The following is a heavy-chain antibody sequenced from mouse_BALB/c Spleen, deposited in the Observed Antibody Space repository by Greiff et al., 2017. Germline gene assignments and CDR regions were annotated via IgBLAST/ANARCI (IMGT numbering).Heavy chain of an antibody. V-gene: IGHV1S135*01. J-gene: IGHJ4*01. Sequence: EVQLQQSGPELGKPGASVKISCKASGYSFTGYNMYWVKQSHRKSLEWIGYIDPYNGGTSYNQKSKGKATLTVDKSSSTAYMHLNSLTSEDSAIYYCARYDFTTVVASRYAMDYWGQGTSVTVSS. CDR1: GYSFTGYN. CDR2: IDPYNGGT. D-gene: IGHD1-1*01. CDR3: ARYDFTTVVASRYAMDY.